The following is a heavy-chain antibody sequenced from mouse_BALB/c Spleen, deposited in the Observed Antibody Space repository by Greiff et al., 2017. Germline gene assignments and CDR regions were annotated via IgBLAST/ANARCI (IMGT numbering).Heavy chain of an antibody. V-gene: IGHV1S34*01. CDR2: ISCYNGAT. CDR3: ARSRRYDNWFAD. CDR1: GYSFTGYY. D-gene: IGHD2-14*01. Sequence: LVKTWASVKISCKASGYSFTGYYMHWVKQSHGKSLEWIGYISCYNGATSYNQKFKGKATFTVDTSSSSAYMQFNSLTSEDSAVYYCARSRRYDNWFADGGQGTLVTVSA. J-gene: IGHJ3*01.